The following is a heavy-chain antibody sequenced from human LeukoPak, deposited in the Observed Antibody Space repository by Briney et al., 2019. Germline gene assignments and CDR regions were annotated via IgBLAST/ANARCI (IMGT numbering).Heavy chain of an antibody. J-gene: IGHJ5*02. CDR2: IYHSGST. CDR3: ARDKGQYGSGTRGFTWFDP. D-gene: IGHD3-10*01. Sequence: SGTLSLTCAVSGGSISSSNWWSWVRQPPGKGLEWIGEIYHSGSTNYNPSLKSRVTISVDKSKNQFSLMLNSVTAADTAVYYCARDKGQYGSGTRGFTWFDPRGQGTLVTVSS. V-gene: IGHV4-4*02. CDR1: GGSISSSNW.